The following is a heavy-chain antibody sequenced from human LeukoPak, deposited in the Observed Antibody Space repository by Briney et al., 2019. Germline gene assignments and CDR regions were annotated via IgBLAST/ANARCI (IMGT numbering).Heavy chain of an antibody. J-gene: IGHJ4*02. Sequence: SETLSLTCTVSGGSISGYYWTWIRQPPGKGLEWIGYIYYTGSTNYNPSLKSRVTISVDTSKNQFSLNLSSVTAADTALYYCARFDRDGYNLDYWGQGTLVTVSS. CDR2: IYYTGST. CDR3: ARFDRDGYNLDY. V-gene: IGHV4-59*01. CDR1: GGSISGYY. D-gene: IGHD5-24*01.